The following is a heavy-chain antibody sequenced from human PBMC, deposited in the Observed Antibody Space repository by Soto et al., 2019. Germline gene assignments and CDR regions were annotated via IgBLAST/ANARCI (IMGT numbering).Heavy chain of an antibody. CDR3: ARRLDDRADEGFDV. J-gene: IGHJ3*01. V-gene: IGHV1-69*18. CDR2: IIPLFGTT. CDR1: GGTFSTYT. D-gene: IGHD3-16*01. Sequence: QVHLVQSGAEVRKPGSSVKVSCKTSGGTFSTYTIYWVRQAPGQGLEWMGMIIPLFGTTRYAQNFQDRVTITAEESTSTTYMELSSLRAEDTALYYCARRLDDRADEGFDVWGEGTAVTVSA.